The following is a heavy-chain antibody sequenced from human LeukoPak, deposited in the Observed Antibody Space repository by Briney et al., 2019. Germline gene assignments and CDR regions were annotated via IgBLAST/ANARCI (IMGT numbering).Heavy chain of an antibody. V-gene: IGHV3-23*01. CDR3: AKVSAAVAGTYGD. J-gene: IGHJ4*02. D-gene: IGHD6-19*01. Sequence: GGSLRLSCAASGFTFSSYDMSWVRQAPGKGLEWVSDISGSGCSTYYADSVKGRFTISRDNYKNTLYLQMNSLRAEDTAVYYCAKVSAAVAGTYGDWGQGTLVTVSS. CDR1: GFTFSSYD. CDR2: ISGSGCST.